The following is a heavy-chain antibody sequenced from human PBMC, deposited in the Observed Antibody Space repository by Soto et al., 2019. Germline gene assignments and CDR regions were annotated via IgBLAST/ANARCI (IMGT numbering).Heavy chain of an antibody. CDR1: GLAFIGDA. Sequence: GLAFIGDAMSFNRQAPGKGLEWVSAISGSGGSTYYADSVKGRFTISRDNSKNTLYQQMNSLRAEDTAVYYCAKDRCSSTSCYTPLFDYWGQGTLVTVSS. J-gene: IGHJ4*02. V-gene: IGHV3-23*01. CDR3: AKDRCSSTSCYTPLFDY. D-gene: IGHD2-2*02. CDR2: ISGSGGST.